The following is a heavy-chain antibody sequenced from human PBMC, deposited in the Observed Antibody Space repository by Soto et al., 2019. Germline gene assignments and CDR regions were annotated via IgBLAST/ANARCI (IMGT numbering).Heavy chain of an antibody. J-gene: IGHJ4*02. CDR1: GFTFSSYS. CDR3: AREGDGWELLWRL. V-gene: IGHV3-48*01. Sequence: EVQLVESGGGLVQPGGSLRLSCAASGFTFSSYSMNWVRQAPGKGLEWVSYISSSSSTIYYADSVKGRFTISRDNAKNSLDLQMNSLRAEDTAVYYCAREGDGWELLWRLWGQGTLVTVSS. CDR2: ISSSSSTI. D-gene: IGHD1-26*01.